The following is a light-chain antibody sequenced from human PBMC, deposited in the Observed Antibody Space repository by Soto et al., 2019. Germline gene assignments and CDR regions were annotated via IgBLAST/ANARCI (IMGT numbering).Light chain of an antibody. CDR3: QHRGTSPSVPI. CDR2: GAS. CDR1: QGVSDTY. Sequence: EIVLTQSPGTLSLSPGERVTLSCRASQGVSDTYLAWYQRKPGQAPRLLISGASSRATGVPDRFSGSGSGTDFTLTISRLEPEDFALYYCQHRGTSPSVPIFGGGSKVDIK. J-gene: IGKJ4*01. V-gene: IGKV3-20*01.